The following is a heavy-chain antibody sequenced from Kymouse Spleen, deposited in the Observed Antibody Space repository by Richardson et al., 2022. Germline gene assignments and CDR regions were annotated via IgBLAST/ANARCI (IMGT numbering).Heavy chain of an antibody. CDR3: ARRPYRIAVADPFDY. CDR1: GGSISSSSYY. J-gene: IGHJ4*02. CDR2: IYYSGST. D-gene: IGHD6-19*01. Sequence: QLQLQESGPGLVKPSETLSLTCTVSGGSISSSSYYWGWIRQPPGKGLEWIGSIYYSGSTYYNPSLKSRVTISVDTSKNQFSLKLSSVTAADTAVYYCARRPYRIAVADPFDYWGQGTLVTVSS. V-gene: IGHV4-39*01.